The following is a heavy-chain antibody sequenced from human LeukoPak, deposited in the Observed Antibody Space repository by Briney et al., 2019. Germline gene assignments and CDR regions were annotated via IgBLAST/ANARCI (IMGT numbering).Heavy chain of an antibody. Sequence: GASVKVSCKASGYSFSNYGINWVRQAPGQGLEWMGWISACNGNTNYAQKLQGRVTMTTDTSTSTAYMELRSLRSDDTAVYYCARDDHGRWLVPGLYDYWGQGTLVTVSS. CDR1: GYSFSNYG. D-gene: IGHD6-19*01. CDR3: ARDDHGRWLVPGLYDY. CDR2: ISACNGNT. J-gene: IGHJ4*02. V-gene: IGHV1-18*01.